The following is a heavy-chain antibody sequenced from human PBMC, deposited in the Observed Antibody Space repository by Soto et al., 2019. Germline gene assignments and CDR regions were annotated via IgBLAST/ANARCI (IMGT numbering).Heavy chain of an antibody. D-gene: IGHD1-26*01. V-gene: IGHV3-33*01. CDR3: ARDQVPIVGATTCYY. Sequence: GGSLRLSCAASGFTFSSYGMHWVRQAPGKGLEWVAVIWYDGSNKYYADSVKGRFTISRDNSKNTLYLQMNSLRAEDTAVYYCARDQVPIVGATTCYYWGQGTLVTVSS. J-gene: IGHJ4*02. CDR2: IWYDGSNK. CDR1: GFTFSSYG.